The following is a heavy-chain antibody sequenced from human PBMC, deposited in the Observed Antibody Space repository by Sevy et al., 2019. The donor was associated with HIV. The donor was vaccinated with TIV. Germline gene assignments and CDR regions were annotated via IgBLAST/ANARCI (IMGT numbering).Heavy chain of an antibody. CDR2: LSFGCGKI. CDR1: GFAFYEYS. J-gene: IGHJ4*02. Sequence: GGSLRLSCAASGFAFYEYSMSWIRQAPGKGLEWVVTLSFGCGKINYADSVKGRFTISRDNSKNSFYLQMDNLRVEDTDLYYCAREGCSRPHDYWGQGTRVTVSS. V-gene: IGHV3-23*01. CDR3: AREGCSRPHDY. D-gene: IGHD2-8*01.